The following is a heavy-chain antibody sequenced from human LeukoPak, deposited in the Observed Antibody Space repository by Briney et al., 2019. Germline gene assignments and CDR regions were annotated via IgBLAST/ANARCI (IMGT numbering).Heavy chain of an antibody. J-gene: IGHJ4*02. Sequence: GESLKISCKGSGYSFNTYWSGWVRQMPGRGLEWMGIIYPGDSDTRNSPSFQGQVTISADESISTAYLQWSSLKASDTAIYYCARLWAVAATGGAGYYLDYWGQGTLVTVSS. V-gene: IGHV5-51*01. CDR1: GYSFNTYW. CDR3: ARLWAVAATGGAGYYLDY. D-gene: IGHD2-15*01. CDR2: IYPGDSDT.